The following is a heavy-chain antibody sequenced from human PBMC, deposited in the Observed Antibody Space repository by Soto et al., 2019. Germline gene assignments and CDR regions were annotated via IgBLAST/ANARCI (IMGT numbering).Heavy chain of an antibody. J-gene: IGHJ4*02. CDR1: GLTFSTYG. D-gene: IGHD4-17*01. V-gene: IGHV3-30*18. CDR2: ISYDVRKT. Sequence: VQLVESGGGVVQPGRSLRLSCEVSGLTFSTYGFHWVRQAPGKGLEWVAVISYDVRKTHYADSVRGRFTISRDNSKSTLYLQMNDVRADDTALYYCAKDSLGGMGTVMMPGTDWGQGTLVTVSS. CDR3: AKDSLGGMGTVMMPGTD.